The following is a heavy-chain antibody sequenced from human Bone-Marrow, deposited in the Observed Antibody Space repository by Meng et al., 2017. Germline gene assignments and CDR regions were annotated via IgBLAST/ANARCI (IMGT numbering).Heavy chain of an antibody. CDR2: IYHDGSA. Sequence: QVQLEESGPGSVRPAGILSLTCAVSGGSISRDHWWSRVRQSPGKGLEWIGEIYHDGSARYNPSLKSRVTISVDRAKNQFSLTLTSVTAADTAVYYCTRNEYYCLGYWGQGTLVTVSS. V-gene: IGHV4-4*02. J-gene: IGHJ4*02. D-gene: IGHD3-16*01. CDR1: GGSISRDHW. CDR3: TRNEYYCLGY.